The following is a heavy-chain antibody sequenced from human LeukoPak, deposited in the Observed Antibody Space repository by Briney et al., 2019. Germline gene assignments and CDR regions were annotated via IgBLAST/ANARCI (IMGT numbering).Heavy chain of an antibody. V-gene: IGHV3-74*01. CDR2: ISPDGSRT. CDR1: GFTFSRYW. CDR3: ARVALGSYNWFDP. J-gene: IGHJ5*02. Sequence: GGSPRLSCAASGFTFSRYWMHWVRQAPGKGLVWVSRISPDGSRTTYADSVKGRFTISRDNAKNTVYLQMNSLRAEDTAVYYCARVALGSYNWFDPWGQGTLVTVSS. D-gene: IGHD3-10*01.